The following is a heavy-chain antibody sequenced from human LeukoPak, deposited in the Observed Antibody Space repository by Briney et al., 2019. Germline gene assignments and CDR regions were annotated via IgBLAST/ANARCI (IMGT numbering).Heavy chain of an antibody. CDR2: ISSSSSYI. D-gene: IGHD3-16*02. Sequence: PGGSLRLSCAASGFTFSSYSMNWVRQAPGKGLEWVSSISSSSSYIYYADSVKGRFTISRDNAKNSLYLQMNSLRAEDTAVYYCARDRSIGGVIVIGYWGQGTLVTVSS. V-gene: IGHV3-21*01. CDR1: GFTFSSYS. J-gene: IGHJ4*02. CDR3: ARDRSIGGVIVIGY.